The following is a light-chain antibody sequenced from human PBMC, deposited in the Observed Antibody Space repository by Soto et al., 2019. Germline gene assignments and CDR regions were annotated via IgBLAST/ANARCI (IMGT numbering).Light chain of an antibody. Sequence: EIVMTQSPATLSLSPGERATLSCMSSQSVSSSYLVWYQQKPGQAPRLLIYDASNRATGIPARFSGSGSGTDFSLTISSLEPEDFAVCFCHQRSYWPQTFGQGTKVDIK. J-gene: IGKJ1*01. V-gene: IGKV3D-20*02. CDR2: DAS. CDR1: QSVSSSY. CDR3: HQRSYWPQT.